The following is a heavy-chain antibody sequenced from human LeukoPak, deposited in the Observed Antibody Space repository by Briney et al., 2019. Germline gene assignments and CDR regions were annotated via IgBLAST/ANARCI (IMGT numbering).Heavy chain of an antibody. V-gene: IGHV3-21*01. Sequence: GGSLRLSCAASGFTFSSYSMNWVRQAPGKGLEWVSSISSSSSYIYYVDSVKGRFTISRDNAKNSLYLQMNSLRAEDTAVYYCARDSRADAFDIWGQGTMVTVSS. J-gene: IGHJ3*02. CDR3: ARDSRADAFDI. CDR2: ISSSSSYI. CDR1: GFTFSSYS.